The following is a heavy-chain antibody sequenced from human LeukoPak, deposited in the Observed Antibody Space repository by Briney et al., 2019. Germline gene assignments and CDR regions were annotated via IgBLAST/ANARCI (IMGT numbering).Heavy chain of an antibody. CDR3: ARLAIFGVVIGPNGAFDI. CDR1: DTSLTTYG. D-gene: IGHD3-3*01. Sequence: GESLKISCKAPDTSLTTYGSGGGRTIPGKGRGWRGIIYPGDSDTRYSPSFQGQVTISADKSISTAYLQWSSLKASDTAMYYCARLAIFGVVIGPNGAFDIWGQGTMVTVSS. J-gene: IGHJ3*02. V-gene: IGHV5-51*01. CDR2: IYPGDSDT.